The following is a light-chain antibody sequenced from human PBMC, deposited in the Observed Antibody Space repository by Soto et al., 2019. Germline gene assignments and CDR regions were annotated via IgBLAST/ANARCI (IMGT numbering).Light chain of an antibody. CDR3: QQYAYSPIT. V-gene: IGKV3-20*01. J-gene: IGKJ5*01. CDR1: QSIARSY. Sequence: EVVVTQSPGTLSLSLGERATLSCRASQSIARSYLAWYQQKPGQAPRLLIYDASTRATGIPDRFSGSGSGTDFTLTISRLEPEDFAVFYCQQYAYSPITFGQGTRLEI. CDR2: DAS.